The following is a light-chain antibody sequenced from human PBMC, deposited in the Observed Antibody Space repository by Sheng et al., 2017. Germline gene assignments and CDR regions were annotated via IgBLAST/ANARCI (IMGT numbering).Light chain of an antibody. CDR2: EAS. Sequence: DIQMTQSPATLSASVGDRVTISCRASQSISSSLAWYQQKPGKAPKLLIYEASDLESVVPSRFSGSRSGTEFTLTISSLQPDDFATYYCQHYIMCSTFGQGTEAGD. J-gene: IGKJ2*01. CDR1: QSISSS. CDR3: QHYIMCST. V-gene: IGKV1-5*03.